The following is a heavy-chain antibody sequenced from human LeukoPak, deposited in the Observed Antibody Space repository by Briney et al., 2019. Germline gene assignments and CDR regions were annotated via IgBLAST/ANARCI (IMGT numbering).Heavy chain of an antibody. CDR1: GGSFSGYY. Sequence: PSETLSLTCAVYGGSFSGYYWSWIRQPPGKGLEWIGEINHSGSTNYNPSLKSRVTISVDTSKNQFSLKLSSVTAADTAVYYCARAAYYYDSSGYWGYYYMDVWGKGTTVTVSS. CDR3: ARAAYYYDSSGYWGYYYMDV. J-gene: IGHJ6*03. CDR2: INHSGST. D-gene: IGHD3-22*01. V-gene: IGHV4-34*01.